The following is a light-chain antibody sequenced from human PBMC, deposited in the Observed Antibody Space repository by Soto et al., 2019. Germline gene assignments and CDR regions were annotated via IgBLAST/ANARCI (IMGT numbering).Light chain of an antibody. V-gene: IGLV2-23*02. J-gene: IGLJ1*01. Sequence: QSALTQPASVSGSPGQSITISCTGTNSDVGSYNLVSWYQQHPGKAPKVMIYEVSKRPSGVPNLFSGSKSGNTASLTISGLQAEDEADYYCCSYAGSSTYVFGTGTKLTVL. CDR3: CSYAGSSTYV. CDR1: NSDVGSYNL. CDR2: EVS.